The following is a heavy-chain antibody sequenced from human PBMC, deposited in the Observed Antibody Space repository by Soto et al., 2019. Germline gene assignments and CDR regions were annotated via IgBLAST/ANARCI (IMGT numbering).Heavy chain of an antibody. CDR2: ISYDGSNK. V-gene: IGHV3-30*18. J-gene: IGHJ5*02. D-gene: IGHD3-10*01. CDR1: GFTFSSYG. CDR3: AKETVLLWFGEFGPWFDP. Sequence: QVQLVESGGGVVQPGRSLRLSCAASGFTFSSYGMHWVREAPGKGLEWVAVISYDGSNKYYADSVKGRFTISRDNSKNTLYLQMNSLRAEDTAVYYCAKETVLLWFGEFGPWFDPWGQGTLVTVSS.